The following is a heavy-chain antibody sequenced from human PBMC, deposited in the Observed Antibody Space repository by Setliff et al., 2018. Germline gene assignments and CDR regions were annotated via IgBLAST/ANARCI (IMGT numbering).Heavy chain of an antibody. CDR3: ARDGRTRHYYYYMDV. CDR2: IKQDGSEK. CDR1: GFTFSSYW. Sequence: GGSLRLSCAASGFTFSSYWMSWVRQAPGKGLEWVANIKQDGSEKYYVDSVKGRFTISRDNAKNSLYLQMNSLRAEDTAVYYCARDGRTRHYYYYMDVWGKGTTVTVSS. V-gene: IGHV3-7*01. J-gene: IGHJ6*03.